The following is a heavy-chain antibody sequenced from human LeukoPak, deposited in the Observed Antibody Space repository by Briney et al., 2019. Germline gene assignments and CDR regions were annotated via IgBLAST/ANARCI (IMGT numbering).Heavy chain of an antibody. J-gene: IGHJ6*03. CDR1: GFTFDDYG. V-gene: IGHV3-20*04. CDR2: VNWNGGST. Sequence: GGSLRLSCAASGFTFDDYGVNWVRQAPGKGLEWVSGVNWNGGSTNYADSVKGRSTMSRDNARNSVYLQMNSLRAEDTALYFCTRDRVVGPYQDYSYMDVWGNGTTVTVSS. CDR3: TRDRVVGPYQDYSYMDV. D-gene: IGHD1-26*01.